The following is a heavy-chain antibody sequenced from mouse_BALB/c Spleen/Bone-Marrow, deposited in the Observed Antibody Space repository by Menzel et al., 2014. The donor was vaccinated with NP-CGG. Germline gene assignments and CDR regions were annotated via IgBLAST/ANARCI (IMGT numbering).Heavy chain of an antibody. CDR1: GFDFGGYW. CDR2: INPGSSTI. J-gene: IGHJ2*01. Sequence: DVLLVESGGGLVQPGGSLNLACVASGFDFGGYWMSWARLAPGKGLEWIGEINPGSSTINYSPSLKDKFIISRDNAKNTLRLQMSKVRSEDTALYYCARLGHYSYHDYWGQGTTLTVSS. CDR3: ARLGHYSYHDY. D-gene: IGHD1-2*01. V-gene: IGHV4-2*02.